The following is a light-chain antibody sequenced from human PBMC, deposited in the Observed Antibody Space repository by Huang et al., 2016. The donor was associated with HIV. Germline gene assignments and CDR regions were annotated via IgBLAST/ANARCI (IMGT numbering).Light chain of an antibody. CDR3: QQYDSSPMYT. CDR2: GAS. Sequence: EIVLTQSPGTLSLSPGERAPISCRASQRVSSTFLAWYQQKPGQAPRLLIYGASKRATGIPDRFSGSGSGTDFTLTISRLEPEDFAVYHCQQYDSSPMYTFGQGTKLEIK. J-gene: IGKJ2*01. V-gene: IGKV3-20*01. CDR1: QRVSSTF.